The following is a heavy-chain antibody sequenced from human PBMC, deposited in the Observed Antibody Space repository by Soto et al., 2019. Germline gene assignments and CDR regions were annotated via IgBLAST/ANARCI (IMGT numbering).Heavy chain of an antibody. D-gene: IGHD3-22*01. Sequence: SVKVSCKASGGTFSSYAISWVRQAPGQGLEWMGGIIPIFGTANYAQKFQGRVTITADESTSTAYMELSSLRSEYTAVYYCARDMTYYYDSSGYSSYFDYWGQGDLVTVSS. CDR3: ARDMTYYYDSSGYSSYFDY. CDR2: IIPIFGTA. V-gene: IGHV1-69*13. J-gene: IGHJ4*02. CDR1: GGTFSSYA.